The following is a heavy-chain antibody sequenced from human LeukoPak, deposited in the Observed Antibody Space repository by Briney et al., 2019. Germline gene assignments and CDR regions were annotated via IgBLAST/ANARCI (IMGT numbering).Heavy chain of an antibody. D-gene: IGHD3-3*01. J-gene: IGHJ4*02. Sequence: ASVKVSCKASGGTFSSYAISWVRQAPGQGLEWMGGIIPIFGTANYAQKFQGRVTITTDESTSTAYMELSSLRSEDTAVYYCARVGDYDLWSGSGSYYFDYWGQGTLVTVSS. V-gene: IGHV1-69*05. CDR1: GGTFSSYA. CDR2: IIPIFGTA. CDR3: ARVGDYDLWSGSGSYYFDY.